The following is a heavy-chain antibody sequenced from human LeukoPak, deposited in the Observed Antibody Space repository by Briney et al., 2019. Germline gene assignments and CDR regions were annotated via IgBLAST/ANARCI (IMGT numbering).Heavy chain of an antibody. Sequence: SETLSLTCTVSGDSISSSSSYWGWIRQPPGKGLEWIGSIFYSGNTYYNPSLKSRVTISVDTSKNQFPLKVSSVTAADTAVYYCAKQRTTVTSGPLDYWGQGTLVTVSS. CDR2: IFYSGNT. CDR1: GDSISSSSSY. CDR3: AKQRTTVTSGPLDY. D-gene: IGHD4-17*01. J-gene: IGHJ4*02. V-gene: IGHV4-39*01.